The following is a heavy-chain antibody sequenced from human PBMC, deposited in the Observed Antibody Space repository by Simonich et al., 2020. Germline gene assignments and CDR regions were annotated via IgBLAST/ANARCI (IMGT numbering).Heavy chain of an antibody. CDR1: GFTVSSNY. D-gene: IGHD1-1*01. J-gene: IGHJ4*02. CDR2: IYSGGST. CDR3: ARWTATGYYFDY. V-gene: IGHV3-53*01. Sequence: EVQLVESGGGLIQPGGSLRLSCAASGFTVSSNYMSWVRQAPGKGLGEGSVIYSGGSTYYADSVKGRFTISRDNSKNTLYLQINSLRAEDTAVYYCARWTATGYYFDYWGQGTLVTVSS.